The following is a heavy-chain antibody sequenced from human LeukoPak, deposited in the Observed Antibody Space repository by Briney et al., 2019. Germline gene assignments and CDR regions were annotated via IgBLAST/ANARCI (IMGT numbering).Heavy chain of an antibody. J-gene: IGHJ6*03. CDR3: ARVLVPATAHYYYYMDV. CDR1: GGTFSSYA. CDR2: IIPIFGTA. Sequence: SVKVSCKASGGTFSSYAISWERQAPGQGLEWMGGIIPIFGTANYAQKFQGRVTITADESTSTAYMELSSLRSEDTAVYYCARVLVPATAHYYYYMDVWGKGTTVTVSS. V-gene: IGHV1-69*13. D-gene: IGHD2-2*01.